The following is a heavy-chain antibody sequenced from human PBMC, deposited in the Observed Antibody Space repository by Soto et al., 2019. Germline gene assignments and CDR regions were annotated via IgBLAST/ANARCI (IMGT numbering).Heavy chain of an antibody. Sequence: SVKVSCKASGYTFSPYILYWMRQAPGQRLEWMGGIIPIFGKANYAQKFQGRATITADESTSTAYMELSSLRSEDTAVYYCARVDSRVYYYYYGMDVWGQGTTVTVSS. CDR2: IIPIFGKA. V-gene: IGHV1-69*13. J-gene: IGHJ6*02. CDR1: GYTFSPYI. D-gene: IGHD3-22*01. CDR3: ARVDSRVYYYYYGMDV.